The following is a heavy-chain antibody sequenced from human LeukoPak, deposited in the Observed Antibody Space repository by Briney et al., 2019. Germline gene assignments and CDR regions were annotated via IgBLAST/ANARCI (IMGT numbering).Heavy chain of an antibody. CDR1: GFTFSNYI. V-gene: IGHV3-30*04. Sequence: GGSLRLSCAASGFTFSNYIMHWVRQARGKGLDWGAVILENGSNQYYADSVKGRFTISRDNSKNTLFLQMNSLRGEDTAMYYCARVQGGGYRTADYWGQGTLVTVSS. CDR3: ARVQGGGYRTADY. J-gene: IGHJ4*02. D-gene: IGHD6-19*01. CDR2: ILENGSNQ.